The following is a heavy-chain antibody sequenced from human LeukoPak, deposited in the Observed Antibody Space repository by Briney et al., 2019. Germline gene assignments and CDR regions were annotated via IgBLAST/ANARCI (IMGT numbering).Heavy chain of an antibody. J-gene: IGHJ4*02. CDR3: ARGLGAREVGY. V-gene: IGHV4-39*07. Sequence: SETLSLTCTVSGGSISSSSYYWGWIRQPPGKGLEWIGEIYHSGSTNYNPSLKSRVTISVDKPKNQFSLKLSSIDAADTAVYYCARGLGAREVGYWGQGTLVTVSS. D-gene: IGHD1-26*01. CDR1: GGSISSSSYY. CDR2: IYHSGST.